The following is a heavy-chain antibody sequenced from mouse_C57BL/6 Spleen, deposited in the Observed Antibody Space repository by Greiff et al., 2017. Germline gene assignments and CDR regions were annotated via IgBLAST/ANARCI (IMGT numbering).Heavy chain of an antibody. CDR2: IWWDDDK. Sequence: QVTLKVSGPGILQPSQSLSLSCSFSGFSLSTFGMGVGWIRPPSGKGLEWMAHIWWDDDKYYNPALKSRLTISKDTSKNQVFLKSANVDTAATATYYCARFESAMDDWGQGTSVTVSS. CDR1: GFSLSTFGMG. V-gene: IGHV8-8*01. CDR3: ARFESAMDD. J-gene: IGHJ4*01.